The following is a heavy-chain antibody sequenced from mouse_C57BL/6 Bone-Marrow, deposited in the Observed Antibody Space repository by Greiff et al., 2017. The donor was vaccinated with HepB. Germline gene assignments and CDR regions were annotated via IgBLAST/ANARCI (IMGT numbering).Heavy chain of an antibody. CDR1: GYTFTSYW. Sequence: VQLQQPGAELVKPGASVKMSCKASGYTFTSYWITWVKQRPGQGLEWIGDIYPGSGSTNYNEKFKSKATLTVDTSSSTAYKQLSSLTSEDSAVYYCARYRHYYGSPYAMDYWGQGTSVTVSS. CDR3: ARYRHYYGSPYAMDY. CDR2: IYPGSGST. V-gene: IGHV1-55*01. D-gene: IGHD1-1*01. J-gene: IGHJ4*01.